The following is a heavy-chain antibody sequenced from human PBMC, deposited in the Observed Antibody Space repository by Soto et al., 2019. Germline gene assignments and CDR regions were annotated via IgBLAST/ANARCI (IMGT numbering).Heavy chain of an antibody. CDR1: GFTFSSYA. CDR2: ISGSGGST. V-gene: IGHV3-23*01. J-gene: IGHJ6*03. D-gene: IGHD4-17*01. Sequence: GGSLRLSCAASGFTFSSYAMSWVRQAPGKGLEWVSAISGSGGSTYYADSVKGRFTISRDNSKNTLYLQMNSLRAEDTAVYYCAKRPVYGDYYYYYMDVWGRGTTVTVPS. CDR3: AKRPVYGDYYYYYMDV.